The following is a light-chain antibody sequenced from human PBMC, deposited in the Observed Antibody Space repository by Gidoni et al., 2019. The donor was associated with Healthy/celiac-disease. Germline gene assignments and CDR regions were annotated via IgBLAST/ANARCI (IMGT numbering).Light chain of an antibody. CDR1: QSVSSY. CDR3: QQRSNWPPF. CDR2: DAS. Sequence: EIALTQSPATLSLSPRERATLSCRASQSVSSYLAWYQQKPGQAPRLLIYDASNRATGIPARFSGSGSGTDFTLTISSLEPEDFAVYYCQQRSNWPPFFGGGTKVEIK. J-gene: IGKJ4*01. V-gene: IGKV3-11*01.